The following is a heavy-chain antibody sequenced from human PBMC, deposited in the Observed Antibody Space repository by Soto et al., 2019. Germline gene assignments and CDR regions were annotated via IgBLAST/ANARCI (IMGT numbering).Heavy chain of an antibody. D-gene: IGHD6-19*01. CDR1: GGFPKHYS. CDR3: ARGGSSWFDP. V-gene: IGHV4-59*01. J-gene: IGHJ5*02. Sequence: SQNLRLPSTVSGGFPKHYSRIWIRQPPGKGLEWLGYIYFTGSTNYNPSLKSRVTMSIDTSKNQFSLKLTSLTAADTAVYYCARGGSSWFDPWGQGTLVTVS. CDR2: IYFTGST.